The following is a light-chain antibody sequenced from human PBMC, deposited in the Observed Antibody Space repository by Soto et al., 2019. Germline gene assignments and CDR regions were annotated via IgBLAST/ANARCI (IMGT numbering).Light chain of an antibody. CDR1: ESLFGF. J-gene: IGKJ2*01. V-gene: IGKV3-15*01. Sequence: DIVLTQSPATLSVSPGDRVTLSCRASESLFGFLAWYQQKPGQAPRLLMYGVSTRATGIPARFSGGGSATDFTLTISCLQSEDSAFYFCQSYNDWPFASGLGTRLEI. CDR2: GVS. CDR3: QSYNDWPFA.